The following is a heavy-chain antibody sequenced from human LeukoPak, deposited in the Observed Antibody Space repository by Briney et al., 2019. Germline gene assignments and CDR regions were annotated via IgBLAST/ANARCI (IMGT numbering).Heavy chain of an antibody. D-gene: IGHD6-13*01. CDR1: GFTFSSYA. V-gene: IGHV3-53*01. Sequence: GGSLRLSCAASGFTFSSYAMSWVRQAPGKGLEWVSVICSGGTTYYADSVKGRFTISRDNSKNTLYLQMNSLRAEDTAVYYCVWEAAGADYWGQGTLVTVSS. CDR2: ICSGGTT. CDR3: VWEAAGADY. J-gene: IGHJ4*02.